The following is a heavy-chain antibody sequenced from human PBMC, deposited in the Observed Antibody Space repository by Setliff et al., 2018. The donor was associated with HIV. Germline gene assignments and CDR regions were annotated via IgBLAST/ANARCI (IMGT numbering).Heavy chain of an antibody. CDR3: ARKEVIGPRRLYYYLDL. Sequence: SETLSLTCAVYGGSFSGYYWSWVRQPPGRGLEWIGEVFHSGSANSNASLRSRVMISVDTSQNQVSLDLDSVTAADTAVYYCARKEVIGPRRLYYYLDLWGRGTLVTVSS. CDR2: VFHSGSA. J-gene: IGHJ2*01. V-gene: IGHV4-34*12. CDR1: GGSFSGYY. D-gene: IGHD6-6*01.